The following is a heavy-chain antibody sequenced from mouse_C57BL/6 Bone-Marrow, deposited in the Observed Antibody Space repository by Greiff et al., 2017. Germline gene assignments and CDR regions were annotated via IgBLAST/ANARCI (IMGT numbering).Heavy chain of an antibody. J-gene: IGHJ1*03. D-gene: IGHD2-4*01. CDR3: ARFDYDWYLMS. CDR1: GYTFTSYG. CDR2: IYPRSGNT. V-gene: IGHV1-81*01. Sequence: VKLMESGAELARPGASVKLSCKASGYTFTSYGISWVKQRTGQGLEWIGEIYPRSGNTYYNEKFKGKATLTADKSSSTAYMELRSLTSEDSAVYFCARFDYDWYLMSGAQGPRSPSPQ.